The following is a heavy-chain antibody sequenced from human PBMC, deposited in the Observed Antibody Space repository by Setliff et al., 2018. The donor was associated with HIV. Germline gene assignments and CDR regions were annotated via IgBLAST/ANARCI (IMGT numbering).Heavy chain of an antibody. V-gene: IGHV4-59*01. CDR1: GGSISSYH. J-gene: IGHJ6*03. CDR2: IYSSGTT. CDR3: ARGVTIFGVVTRHNYYMDV. D-gene: IGHD3-3*01. Sequence: SETLSLTCTVSGGSISSYHWTWIRQPPGKGLEWIAYIYSSGTTNYNPSLRSRVTISLDTSKNQFSLKLSSVTAADTAVYYCARGVTIFGVVTRHNYYMDVWGKGTMVTVSS.